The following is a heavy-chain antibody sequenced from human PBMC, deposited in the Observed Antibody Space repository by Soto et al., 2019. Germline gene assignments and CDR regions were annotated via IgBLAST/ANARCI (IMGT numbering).Heavy chain of an antibody. Sequence: QVQLVESGGGVVQPGRSLRLSCAASGFTFSSYGMHWVRQAPGKGLEWVAVTSYDGSNKYYADSVKGRFTISRDNSKNTLYLQMNSLRAEDTAVYYCAKDKEMATIDYWGQGTLVTVSS. J-gene: IGHJ4*02. CDR3: AKDKEMATIDY. CDR1: GFTFSSYG. D-gene: IGHD5-12*01. CDR2: TSYDGSNK. V-gene: IGHV3-30*18.